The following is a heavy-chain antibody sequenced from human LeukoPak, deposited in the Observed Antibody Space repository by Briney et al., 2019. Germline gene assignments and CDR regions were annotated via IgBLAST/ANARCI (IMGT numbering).Heavy chain of an antibody. Sequence: GGSLRLSCAASGFTFTRYAMCWVRQAPGKGLEGVSSISASGNHPYYADAVKGRFTTSRDNSRNTLYLQMNSLRAEDTAVYYCAKDNPPSGMTTVTSDYWGQGILVTVSS. CDR3: AKDNPPSGMTTVTSDY. CDR1: GFTFTRYA. CDR2: ISASGNHP. J-gene: IGHJ4*02. D-gene: IGHD4-17*01. V-gene: IGHV3-23*01.